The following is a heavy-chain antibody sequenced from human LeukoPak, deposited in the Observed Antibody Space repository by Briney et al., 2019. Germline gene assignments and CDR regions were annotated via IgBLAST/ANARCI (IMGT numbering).Heavy chain of an antibody. CDR1: GYTFTSYY. Sequence: ASVKVSCKASGYTFTSYYMHWVRQAPGQELEWMGIINPSGGSTSYAQKFQGRVTMTRDTSTSTVYMELSSLRSEDTAVYYCARGHPDILTGYYYYYYGMDVWGQGTTVTVSS. CDR3: ARGHPDILTGYYYYYYGMDV. D-gene: IGHD3-9*01. V-gene: IGHV1-46*01. J-gene: IGHJ6*02. CDR2: INPSGGST.